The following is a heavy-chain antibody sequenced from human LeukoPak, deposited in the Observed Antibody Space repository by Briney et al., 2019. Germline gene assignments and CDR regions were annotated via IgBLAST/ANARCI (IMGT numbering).Heavy chain of an antibody. CDR1: GYTFSSYG. D-gene: IGHD2-15*01. V-gene: IGHV1-18*01. CDR3: ATDLEVVVDCSGGSCYSSY. CDR2: ISAYNGKT. Sequence: ASVKVSCKASGYTFSSYGISWVRQAPGQGLEWMAWISAYNGKTNFARKFRGRVTMTTDTSTSTAYMELRSLRSEDTAVYYCATDLEVVVDCSGGSCYSSYWGQGTLVTVSS. J-gene: IGHJ4*02.